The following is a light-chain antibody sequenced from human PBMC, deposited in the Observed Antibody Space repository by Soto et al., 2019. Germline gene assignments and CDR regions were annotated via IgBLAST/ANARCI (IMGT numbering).Light chain of an antibody. V-gene: IGKV4-1*01. CDR1: KTDLYRSSNKNY. J-gene: IGKJ1*01. CDR2: WAS. CDR3: QQYYSTPWT. Sequence: DIVLTQSPDSLAVSLGELATINFKSSKTDLYRSSNKNYLAWYQQKPGQPPKLLVYWASTRESGVPDRFSGSGSGTDFTLTISSLQVEDVAVYYCQQYYSTPWTFGQGTKVDIK.